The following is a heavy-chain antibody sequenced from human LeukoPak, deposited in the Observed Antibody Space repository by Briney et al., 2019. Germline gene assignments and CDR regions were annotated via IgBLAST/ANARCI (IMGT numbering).Heavy chain of an antibody. V-gene: IGHV1-2*02. CDR2: INPNSGGT. Sequence: ASVKVSCKASGYTFTAYYIHWVRQAPGQGLEWMGWINPNSGGTNYAQKFQGRVTMTRDTSISTAYMELSSLRSDDTGVYYCARDQGYCSGGSCYSGSSDYWGQGTLVTVSS. D-gene: IGHD2-15*01. CDR1: GYTFTAYY. CDR3: ARDQGYCSGGSCYSGSSDY. J-gene: IGHJ4*02.